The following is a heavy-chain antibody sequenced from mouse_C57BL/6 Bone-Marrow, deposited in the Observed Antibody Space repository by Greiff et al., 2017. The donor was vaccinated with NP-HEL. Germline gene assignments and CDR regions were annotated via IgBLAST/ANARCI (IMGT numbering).Heavy chain of an antibody. CDR2: IDPSDSYT. Sequence: QVQLQQSGAELVMPGASVKLSCKASGYTFTSYWMHWVKQRPGQGLEWIGEIDPSDSYTNYNQKFKGKSTLTVDKSSSTAYMQLSSLTSEDSAVYYCARSGYDGYYLSWFAYWGQGTLVTVSA. D-gene: IGHD2-3*01. CDR1: GYTFTSYW. V-gene: IGHV1-69*01. J-gene: IGHJ3*01. CDR3: ARSGYDGYYLSWFAY.